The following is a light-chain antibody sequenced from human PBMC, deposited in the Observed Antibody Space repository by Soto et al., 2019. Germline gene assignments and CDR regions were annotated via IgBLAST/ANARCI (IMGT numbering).Light chain of an antibody. V-gene: IGLV2-11*01. CDR1: SSDVGGYNY. J-gene: IGLJ3*02. CDR2: DVI. CDR3: CSYAGRYSWL. Sequence: QSALTQPRSVSGSPGQSVTISCTGTSSDVGGYNYVSWYQQHPGKAPKLMIYDVIKRPSGVPDRFSGSKSGNTASLTISGLQAEDEADYCCCSYAGRYSWLFGRGTKLTVL.